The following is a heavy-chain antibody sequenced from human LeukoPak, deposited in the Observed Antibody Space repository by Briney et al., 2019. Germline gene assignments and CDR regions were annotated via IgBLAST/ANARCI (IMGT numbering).Heavy chain of an antibody. CDR2: FYYSGST. CDR1: GGSISSDY. Sequence: PSETLPLTCTVSGGSISSDYWSWIRQPPGKGLEWIGYFYYSGSTNYNPSLKRRVSIPGDTSKNQFSLRLSSVTTVDTAVYYCARATYPYYYMDVWGKGTTVTVSS. CDR3: ARATYPYYYMDV. V-gene: IGHV4-59*01. J-gene: IGHJ6*03.